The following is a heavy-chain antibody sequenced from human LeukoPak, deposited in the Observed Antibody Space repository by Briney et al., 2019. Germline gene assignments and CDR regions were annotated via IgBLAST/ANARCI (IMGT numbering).Heavy chain of an antibody. V-gene: IGHV4-59*01. CDR2: IYYSGST. CDR1: GGSISSYY. Sequence: SETLSLTCTVSGGSISSYYWSWIRQPPGKGLEWIGYIYYSGSTNYNPSLKSRVTISVDTSKNQFSLKLSSVTAADTAVYYCARDRGIAADFDPWGQGTLVTVSS. J-gene: IGHJ5*02. D-gene: IGHD6-13*01. CDR3: ARDRGIAADFDP.